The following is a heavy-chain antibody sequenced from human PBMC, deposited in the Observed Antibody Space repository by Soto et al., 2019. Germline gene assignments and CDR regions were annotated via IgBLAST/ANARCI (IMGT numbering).Heavy chain of an antibody. J-gene: IGHJ4*02. D-gene: IGHD2-2*01. CDR2: ISGGGLTT. CDR3: VGHRPCSNTRWYPDF. V-gene: IGHV3-23*01. CDR1: GFTFSDYA. Sequence: EVQLLDSGGGLVQPGGSLRLSCVASGFTFSDYAMSWVRQAPGKGLEWVSTISGGGLTTYDADSVKGRFTISRDKSQNTLFLQMKRLRVEDTALYFCVGHRPCSNTRWYPDFWGQGTPVTGST.